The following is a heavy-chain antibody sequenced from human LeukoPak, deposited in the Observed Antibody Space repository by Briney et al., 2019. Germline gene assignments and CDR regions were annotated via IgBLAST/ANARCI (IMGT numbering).Heavy chain of an antibody. D-gene: IGHD3-22*01. V-gene: IGHV3-43D*03. J-gene: IGHJ4*02. CDR2: ISWDGGST. CDR1: GFTFVDYA. Sequence: GGSLRLSCAASGFTFVDYAMHWVRQAPGKGLEWVSLISWDGGSTYYADSVKGRLTIYRDNSKNSLYLQMNSLRAEDTALYYCAKDSSGYYWDYWGQGTLVTVSS. CDR3: AKDSSGYYWDY.